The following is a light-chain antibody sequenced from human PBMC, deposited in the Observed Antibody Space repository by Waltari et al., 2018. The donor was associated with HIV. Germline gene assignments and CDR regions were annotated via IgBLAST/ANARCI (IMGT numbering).Light chain of an antibody. J-gene: IGLJ3*02. CDR1: SSDVGSYHL. Sequence: QSALTQPASVSGSPGQSITISCTGTSSDVGSYHLVSWYQQHPGKAPKLMIYDVTKRPSGVSYRFSGSKSGNTASLTISGLQAEDEGDYHCCSYAGTSILVFGGGTKLTVL. CDR2: DVT. V-gene: IGLV2-23*02. CDR3: CSYAGTSILV.